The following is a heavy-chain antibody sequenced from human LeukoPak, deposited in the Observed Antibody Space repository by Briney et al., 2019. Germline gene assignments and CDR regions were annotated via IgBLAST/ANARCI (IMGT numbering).Heavy chain of an antibody. CDR1: GGSISSYY. Sequence: SETLSLTCTVSGGSISSYYWSWIRQPPGKGLEWIGYIYYSGSTNYNPSLKSRVTISVDTSKNQFSLKLSSVTAADTAVYYCARGHYGSGSYYNTRPYNWFDPWGQGTLVTVSS. D-gene: IGHD3-10*01. V-gene: IGHV4-59*01. J-gene: IGHJ5*02. CDR2: IYYSGST. CDR3: ARGHYGSGSYYNTRPYNWFDP.